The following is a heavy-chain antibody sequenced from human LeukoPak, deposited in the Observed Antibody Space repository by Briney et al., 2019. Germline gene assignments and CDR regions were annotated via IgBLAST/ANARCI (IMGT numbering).Heavy chain of an antibody. CDR3: ARSRQEGQLIAEYDILIGYFLH. D-gene: IGHD3-9*01. CDR1: GFTFSDYY. CDR2: ISSSESTT. Sequence: GGSLRLSCAASGFTFSDYYMSWLRQAPGKGLEWISYISSSESTTYYADSVKGRFTISRDSAKSSLDLQMNSLRAEDSAVHYCARSRQEGQLIAEYDILIGYFLHWGQGTRVTVSS. J-gene: IGHJ4*02. V-gene: IGHV3-11*01.